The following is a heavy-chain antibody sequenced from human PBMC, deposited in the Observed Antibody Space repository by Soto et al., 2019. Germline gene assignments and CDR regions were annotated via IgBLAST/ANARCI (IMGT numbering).Heavy chain of an antibody. CDR1: GFSLIPYW. CDR3: ARDWSKFSYNYPYYYAMDA. Sequence: LRLSCGASGFSLIPYWMSWVRQAPGKGLEWVANINQDGSERNYVDSVRGRFTISRDNAQNSVFLQMNSLRAEDMAVYYCARDWSKFSYNYPYYYAMDAWGQGPTVTVSS. J-gene: IGHJ6*02. CDR2: INQDGSER. D-gene: IGHD5-18*01. V-gene: IGHV3-7*03.